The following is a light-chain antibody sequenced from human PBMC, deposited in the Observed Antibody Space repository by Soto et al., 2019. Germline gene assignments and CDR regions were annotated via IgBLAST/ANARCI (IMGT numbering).Light chain of an antibody. CDR2: AAS. CDR1: QSVSGSY. V-gene: IGKV3-20*01. Sequence: EIVLTQSPGTLSLSPGERATLSCRASQSVSGSYLTWYQHKPGQAPRVLIYAASNRATGIPDRFSGSGSGTDFSLTISRLEPEDFAVYYCHQYDNTPQTFGQGTKVDIK. CDR3: HQYDNTPQT. J-gene: IGKJ2*01.